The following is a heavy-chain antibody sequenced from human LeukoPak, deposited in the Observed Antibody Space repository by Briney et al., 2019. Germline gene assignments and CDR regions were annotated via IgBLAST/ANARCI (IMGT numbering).Heavy chain of an antibody. J-gene: IGHJ5*02. Sequence: ASVKVSCKASGYTFTGYYMHWVRQAPGQGLEWMGWINPNSGGTNYAQKFQGRVTMTADTSTSTAYMELTTLRNDDTAVYYCARVLGNPNWFDPWGQGSLVTVSS. D-gene: IGHD1-14*01. CDR1: GYTFTGYY. V-gene: IGHV1-2*02. CDR3: ARVLGNPNWFDP. CDR2: INPNSGGT.